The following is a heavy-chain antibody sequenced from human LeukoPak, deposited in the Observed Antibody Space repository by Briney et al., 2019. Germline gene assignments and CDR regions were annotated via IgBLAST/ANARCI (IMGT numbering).Heavy chain of an antibody. V-gene: IGHV3-11*01. CDR1: GFTFSDYY. Sequence: GGSLRLSCAASGFTFSDYYMTWIRQAPGKGLEWVSYISSSSNNIHYANSVRGRFTISRDNAKDSVYLQMNSLRAEDTAIYYCARAAGWFDPWGQGTLVTVSS. CDR2: ISSSSNNI. CDR3: ARAAGWFDP. J-gene: IGHJ5*02.